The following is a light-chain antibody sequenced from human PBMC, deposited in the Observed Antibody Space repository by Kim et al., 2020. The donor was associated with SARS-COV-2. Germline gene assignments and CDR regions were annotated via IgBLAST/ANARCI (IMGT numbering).Light chain of an antibody. Sequence: LTQPPSVSKGLRQTATLTCTGNSNNVGDQGAAWLQHHQGHPPKLLSYRDHNRPSGISERLSASRSGNTASLTITGLQPEDEADYYCSAWDSSLSVWVFGGGTQLTVL. CDR1: SNNVGDQG. CDR2: RDH. CDR3: SAWDSSLSVWV. J-gene: IGLJ3*02. V-gene: IGLV10-54*01.